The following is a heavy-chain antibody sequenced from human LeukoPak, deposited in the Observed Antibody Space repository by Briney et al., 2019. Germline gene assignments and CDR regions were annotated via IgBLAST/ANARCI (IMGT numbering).Heavy chain of an antibody. CDR1: GGSISSSSYY. CDR3: ARAGGIPASFDY. CDR2: IYYSGST. D-gene: IGHD6-25*01. V-gene: IGHV4-39*07. J-gene: IGHJ4*02. Sequence: PSEALSLTCTVSGGSISSSSYYWGWIRQPPGKGLECIGSIYYSGSTYYNPSLKSRVTISVDTSKNQFSLQLSSVTAADTAVYYCARAGGIPASFDYWGQGTLVTVSS.